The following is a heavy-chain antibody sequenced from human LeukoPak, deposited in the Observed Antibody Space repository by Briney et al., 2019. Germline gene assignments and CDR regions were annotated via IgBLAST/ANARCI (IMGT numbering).Heavy chain of an antibody. CDR1: GFTFSNSA. CDR2: ISGSGVNT. Sequence: PGGSLRLSCAASGFTFSNSAMSWVRQAPGKRLEWVSSISGSGVNTYYADSVKGRFTILRDNSKNTLYLQMNSLRVEDTAVYYCAKEIVPPSGYYFDYWGQGTLVTVSS. J-gene: IGHJ4*02. D-gene: IGHD6-6*01. CDR3: AKEIVPPSGYYFDY. V-gene: IGHV3-23*01.